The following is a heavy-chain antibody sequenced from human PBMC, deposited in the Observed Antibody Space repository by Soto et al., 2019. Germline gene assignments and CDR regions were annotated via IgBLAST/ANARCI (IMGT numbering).Heavy chain of an antibody. CDR3: ARRGTYDILTGYDY. CDR2: MNPNSGNT. D-gene: IGHD3-9*01. Sequence: QVQLVKSGAEVKKPGASVKVSCKASGYTFTSFDINWVRQATGQGLEWMGWMNPNSGNTGYAQKFQGRVTMTRNTSISTAYMELSSLRSEDTAVYYCARRGTYDILTGYDYWGQGTLVAVSS. V-gene: IGHV1-8*01. CDR1: GYTFTSFD. J-gene: IGHJ4*02.